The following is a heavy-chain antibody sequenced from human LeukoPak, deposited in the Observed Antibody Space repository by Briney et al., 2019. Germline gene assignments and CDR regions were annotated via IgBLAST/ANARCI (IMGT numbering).Heavy chain of an antibody. Sequence: SETLSLTCTVSGGSISSDYWSWIRQPAGKGLEWIGRIYTSGSTSYNPSLKSRVTMSVDTSKRQISLRLSSVTTADTAVYYCAKEGYDSSGYYASGYWGQGTLVTVSS. D-gene: IGHD3-22*01. J-gene: IGHJ4*02. V-gene: IGHV4-4*07. CDR2: IYTSGST. CDR1: GGSISSDY. CDR3: AKEGYDSSGYYASGY.